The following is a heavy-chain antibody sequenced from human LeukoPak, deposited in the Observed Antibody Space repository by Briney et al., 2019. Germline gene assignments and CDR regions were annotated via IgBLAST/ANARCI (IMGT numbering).Heavy chain of an antibody. V-gene: IGHV4-59*08. D-gene: IGHD1-26*01. CDR2: TYYSGST. CDR3: ARHDRWELRLFDY. J-gene: IGHJ4*02. CDR1: GGSISSYY. Sequence: PSETLSLTCTVSGGSISSYYWSWIRQPPGKGLEWIGYTYYSGSTNYNPSLKSRVTISVDTSKNQFSLKLSSVTAADTAVYYCARHDRWELRLFDYWGQGTLVTVSS.